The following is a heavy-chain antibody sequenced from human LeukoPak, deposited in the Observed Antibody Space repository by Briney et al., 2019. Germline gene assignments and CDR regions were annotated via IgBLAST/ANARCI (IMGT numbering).Heavy chain of an antibody. V-gene: IGHV1-2*02. CDR3: ARDNASRYFDCLDY. CDR1: GYTFTGYY. Sequence: GASVKVSCKASGYTFTGYYMHWVRQAPGQGLEWMGWINPNSGGTNYAQRFQGRVTMTRDTSISTAYMELSRLRSDDTAAYYCARDNASRYFDCLDYWGQGTLVTVSS. D-gene: IGHD3-9*01. J-gene: IGHJ4*02. CDR2: INPNSGGT.